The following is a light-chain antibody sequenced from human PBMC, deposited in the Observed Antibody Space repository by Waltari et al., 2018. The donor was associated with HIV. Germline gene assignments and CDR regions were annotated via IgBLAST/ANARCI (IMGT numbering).Light chain of an antibody. J-gene: IGLJ3*02. CDR1: SSDVGGYDS. V-gene: IGLV2-11*01. CDR3: CSYAGTYTYVL. Sequence: QSALTQPRSVSGSPGQSVTISCTGTSSDVGGYDSVSWYLQHPGKVPKLIIYEVIKRPSWVPDRFSVSKSGNTASLTISGLQTEDEADYFCCSYAGTYTYVLFGGGTKLTVL. CDR2: EVI.